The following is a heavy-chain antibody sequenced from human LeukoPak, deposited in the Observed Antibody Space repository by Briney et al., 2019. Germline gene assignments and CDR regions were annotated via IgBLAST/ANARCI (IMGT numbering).Heavy chain of an antibody. J-gene: IGHJ4*02. CDR2: ISSSSSTI. Sequence: GGSLRLSCAASGFTFSSYSMNWVRQAPRKGLEWVSYISSSSSTIYYADSVKGRFTISRDNAKNSLYLQMNSLRAEDTAVYYCARGDSYYYDSSGYSDYWGQGTLVTVSS. CDR1: GFTFSSYS. D-gene: IGHD3-22*01. V-gene: IGHV3-48*01. CDR3: ARGDSYYYDSSGYSDY.